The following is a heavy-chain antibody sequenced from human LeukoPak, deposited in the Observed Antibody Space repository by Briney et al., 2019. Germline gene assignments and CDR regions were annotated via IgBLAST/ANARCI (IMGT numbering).Heavy chain of an antibody. CDR1: GGTFSSYA. V-gene: IGHV1-69*05. J-gene: IGHJ4*02. D-gene: IGHD1-1*01. Sequence: GSSVKVSCKASGGTFSSYAISWVRQAPGQGLEWMGGIISIFGTANYAQKLQGRVTMTTDTSTSTAYMELRSLRSDDTAVYYCARVELVRRGNDYWGQGTLVTVSS. CDR3: ARVELVRRGNDY. CDR2: IISIFGTA.